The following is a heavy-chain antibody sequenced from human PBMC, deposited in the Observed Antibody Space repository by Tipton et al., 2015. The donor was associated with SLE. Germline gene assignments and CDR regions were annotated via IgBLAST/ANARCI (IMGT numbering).Heavy chain of an antibody. CDR2: IYTSGST. Sequence: TLSLTCTVSGGSITSSFWSWIRQPAGKGLEWIGRIYTSGSTNYNPSLKNRVAMSVDTSKNQFSLKLTSVTAADTAVYYCARDEIFGVVQAFDVWGQGTMVSVSS. J-gene: IGHJ3*01. CDR1: GGSITSSF. CDR3: ARDEIFGVVQAFDV. D-gene: IGHD3-3*01. V-gene: IGHV4-4*07.